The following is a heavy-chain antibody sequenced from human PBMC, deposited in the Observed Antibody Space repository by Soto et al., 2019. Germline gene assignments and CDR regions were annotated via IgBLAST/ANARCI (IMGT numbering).Heavy chain of an antibody. CDR2: ISGSGGST. V-gene: IGHV3-23*01. Sequence: EVQLLESGGGLVQPGGSLRLSCAASGFTFSSYAMSWVRQAPGKGLEWVSAISGSGGSTYYADSVKGRFTISRDNSKNALYLQINSLRAEDTAVYYCAKPARDIVVVPAAMRLPFDYWGQGTLVTVSS. CDR3: AKPARDIVVVPAAMRLPFDY. D-gene: IGHD2-2*01. J-gene: IGHJ4*02. CDR1: GFTFSSYA.